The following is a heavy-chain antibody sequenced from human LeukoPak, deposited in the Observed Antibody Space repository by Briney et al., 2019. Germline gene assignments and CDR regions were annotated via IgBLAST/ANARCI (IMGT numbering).Heavy chain of an antibody. CDR2: ISSDGNSK. D-gene: IGHD5-12*01. Sequence: GGSLRLSCAASGFTFTNYWMSWVRQAPGKGLEWVAVISSDGNSKNFALSVKGRFAISRDNSKNTVFLQMNNLRSEDTALYYCVSPTADYPFLYYFDSWGQGTLVTVSS. CDR3: VSPTADYPFLYYFDS. CDR1: GFTFTNYW. V-gene: IGHV3-30*09. J-gene: IGHJ4*02.